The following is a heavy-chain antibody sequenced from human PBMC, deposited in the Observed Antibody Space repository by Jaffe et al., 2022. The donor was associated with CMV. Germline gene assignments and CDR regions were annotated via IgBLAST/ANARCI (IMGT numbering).Heavy chain of an antibody. CDR2: ISSSGSTI. CDR3: ARARAGMLGYYYYYMDV. Sequence: EVQLVESGGGLVQPGGSLRLSCAASGFTFSSYEMNWVRQAPGKGLEWVSYISSSGSTIYYADSVKGRFTISRDNAKNSLYLQMNSLRAEDTAVYYCARARAGMLGYYYYYMDVWGKGTTVTVSS. J-gene: IGHJ6*03. D-gene: IGHD6-13*01. CDR1: GFTFSSYE. V-gene: IGHV3-48*03.